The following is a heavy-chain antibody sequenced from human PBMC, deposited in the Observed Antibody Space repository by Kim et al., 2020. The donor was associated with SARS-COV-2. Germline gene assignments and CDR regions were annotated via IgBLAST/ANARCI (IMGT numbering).Heavy chain of an antibody. V-gene: IGHV4-34*01. CDR3: ARLSSLAVAGTDY. Sequence: SETLSLTCAVYGGSFSGYYWSWIRQPPGKGLEWIGEINHSGSTNYNPSLKSRVTISVDTSKNQFSLKLSSVTAADTAVYYCARLSSLAVAGTDYWGQGTLVTVSS. CDR2: INHSGST. J-gene: IGHJ4*02. D-gene: IGHD6-19*01. CDR1: GGSFSGYY.